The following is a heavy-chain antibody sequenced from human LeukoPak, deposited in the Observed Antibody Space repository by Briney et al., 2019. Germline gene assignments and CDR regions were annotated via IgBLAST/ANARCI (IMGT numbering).Heavy chain of an antibody. CDR1: GFTFSSYA. V-gene: IGHV3-30-3*01. J-gene: IGHJ4*02. Sequence: QPGGSLRLSCAASGFTFSSYAMHWVRQAPGRGLEWVAVISYDESNKYYADSVRGRFTISRDNSQNTLYLQMNSLRAEDTAVYYCARDQAAAGVPCDYWGQGALVTVSS. CDR3: ARDQAAAGVPCDY. D-gene: IGHD6-13*01. CDR2: ISYDESNK.